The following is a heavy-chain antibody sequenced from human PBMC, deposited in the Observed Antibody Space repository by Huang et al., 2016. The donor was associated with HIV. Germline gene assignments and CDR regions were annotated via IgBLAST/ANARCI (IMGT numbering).Heavy chain of an antibody. Sequence: EVQLVQSGGGLVQPGGSLRLSCAASGFTFTNYNMNWVRQAPGRALEWISYISASDVTSNNADSVKGRFIISRDKAQGSLYLQLNSLRAEDTAVYYCTRDVLFSYGYGKGYNYYYMDVWGKGSTVTVSS. CDR1: GFTFTNYN. J-gene: IGHJ6*03. D-gene: IGHD3-16*01. CDR3: TRDVLFSYGYGKGYNYYYMDV. CDR2: ISASDVTS. V-gene: IGHV3-48*01.